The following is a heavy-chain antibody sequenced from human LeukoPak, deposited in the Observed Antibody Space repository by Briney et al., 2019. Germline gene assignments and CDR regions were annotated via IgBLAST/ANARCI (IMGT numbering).Heavy chain of an antibody. Sequence: SETLSLTCAVYGASFRAYYWSWIRQAPGKGLEWIGEINDSGHGRYNASLKSRVTMSVDTSKNQLSLKLESVTAADTAVYYCASSRDLYLDAFTSYWYFDVWGRGSLVTVSS. V-gene: IGHV4-34*01. J-gene: IGHJ2*01. CDR2: INDSGHG. D-gene: IGHD3-16*01. CDR1: GASFRAYY. CDR3: ASSRDLYLDAFTSYWYFDV.